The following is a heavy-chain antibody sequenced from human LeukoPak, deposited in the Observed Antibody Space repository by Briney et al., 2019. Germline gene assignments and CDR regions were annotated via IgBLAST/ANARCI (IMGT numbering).Heavy chain of an antibody. V-gene: IGHV1-18*01. J-gene: IGHJ6*03. CDR1: GYTFTSYG. CDR3: ARTAYDFWSGYYPTYYYYYMDV. CDR2: ISAYNGNT. Sequence: ASVKVSCKASGYTFTSYGISWVRQAPGQGLEWMGWISAYNGNTNYAQKLQGRVTMTTDTSTSTAYMELRSLRSDDTAVYYCARTAYDFWSGYYPTYYYYYMDVWGKGTTVTVSS. D-gene: IGHD3-3*01.